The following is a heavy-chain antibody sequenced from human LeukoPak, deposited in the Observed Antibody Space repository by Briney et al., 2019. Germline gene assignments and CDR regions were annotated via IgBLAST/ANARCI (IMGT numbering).Heavy chain of an antibody. Sequence: ETLSLTCTVSGGSISGYFWVWIRQPPGKGLEWVSVIYTGGDTYYADPVRGRFTIFRDTSKNTVNLQMNSLRAEDTALYYCAGGQMFTSGGFDDWGQGTLVTVSS. CDR1: GGSISGYF. J-gene: IGHJ4*02. D-gene: IGHD6-19*01. CDR3: AGGQMFTSGGFDD. V-gene: IGHV3-53*01. CDR2: IYTGGDT.